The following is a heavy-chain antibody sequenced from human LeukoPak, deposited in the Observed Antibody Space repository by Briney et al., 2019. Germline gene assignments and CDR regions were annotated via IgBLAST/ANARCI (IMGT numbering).Heavy chain of an antibody. CDR3: TTVGEIGSGSYFLRH. CDR2: IRSKTDDGTT. J-gene: IGHJ4*02. V-gene: IGHV3-15*01. Sequence: GGSLRLSCAASGFTFSSAWMSWARQAPGKGLEWVGRIRSKTDDGTTQYAAPVKGRFSISRDDSQNTLYLQMNGLRPEDTAVYYCTTVGEIGSGSYFLRHWGQGTLLIVSS. D-gene: IGHD3-10*01. CDR1: GFTFSSAW.